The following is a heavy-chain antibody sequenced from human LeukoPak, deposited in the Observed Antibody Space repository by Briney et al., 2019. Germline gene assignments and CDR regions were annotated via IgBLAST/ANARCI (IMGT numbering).Heavy chain of an antibody. CDR3: ARNDYGDYRGLCFDL. CDR2: IYCSGST. V-gene: IGHV4-59*01. CDR1: GGSISSYY. Sequence: SETLSLTCTVSGGSISSYYWSWIRQPPGKGLEWIGYIYCSGSTNYNPSLKSRVTISVDTSKNQFSLKLSSVTAADTAVYYCARNDYGDYRGLCFDLWGRGTLVTVSS. D-gene: IGHD4-17*01. J-gene: IGHJ2*01.